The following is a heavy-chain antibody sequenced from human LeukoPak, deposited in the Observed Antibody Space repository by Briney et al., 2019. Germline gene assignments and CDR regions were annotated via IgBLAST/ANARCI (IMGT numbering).Heavy chain of an antibody. CDR1: DGPFIGYY. CDR2: INHSRSK. D-gene: IGHD2-2*01. Sequence: PSDTVSPPCAVDDGPFIGYYWSWIRPPPGKGLEWIGEINHSRSKNYNPSLKSRATISVDTSKNQFSLKLSSVTAADTAVYYCARGLPAAISSRGWFDPWGQGTLVTVSS. V-gene: IGHV4-34*01. J-gene: IGHJ5*02. CDR3: ARGLPAAISSRGWFDP.